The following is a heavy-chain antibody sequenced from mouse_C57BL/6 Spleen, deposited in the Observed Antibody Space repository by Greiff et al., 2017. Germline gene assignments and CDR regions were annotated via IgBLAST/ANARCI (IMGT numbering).Heavy chain of an antibody. CDR2: ISYDGSN. Sequence: EVQLQESGPGLVKPSQSLSLTCSVTGYSITSGYYWNWIRQFPGNKLEWMGYISYDGSNNYNPSLKNRISLTRDTSKNQFFLKLNSVTTEDTATYYCARGTTPLDYWGQGTTLAVSS. D-gene: IGHD1-1*01. CDR3: ARGTTPLDY. V-gene: IGHV3-6*01. CDR1: GYSITSGYY. J-gene: IGHJ2*01.